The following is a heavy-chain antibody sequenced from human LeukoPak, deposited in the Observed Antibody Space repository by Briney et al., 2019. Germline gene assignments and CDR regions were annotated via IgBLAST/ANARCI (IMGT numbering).Heavy chain of an antibody. D-gene: IGHD1-7*01. J-gene: IGHJ4*02. Sequence: PGGSLRLSCAASGFTVSSNYMSWVRQAPGKGLEWVSVIYSGGSTYYADSVKGRFTISRDNSKNTLYLQMSSLRAEDTAVYYCAREPPSLGITGTTVYWGQGTLVTVSS. CDR3: AREPPSLGITGTTVY. CDR1: GFTVSSNY. V-gene: IGHV3-66*02. CDR2: IYSGGST.